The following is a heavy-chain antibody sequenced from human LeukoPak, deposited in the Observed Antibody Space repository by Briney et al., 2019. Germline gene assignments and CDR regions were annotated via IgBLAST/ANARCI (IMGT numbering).Heavy chain of an antibody. CDR2: INHSGST. CDR1: GGSFSGYY. CDR3: ARARSTIFGVVLKYYSDY. V-gene: IGHV4-34*01. Sequence: PSETLSLTCAVYGGSFSGYYWSWIRQPPGKGLEWIGEINHSGSTNYNPSLKSRVTISVDTSKNQFSLKLSSVTAADTAVYYCARARSTIFGVVLKYYSDYWGQGTLVTVSS. D-gene: IGHD3-3*01. J-gene: IGHJ4*02.